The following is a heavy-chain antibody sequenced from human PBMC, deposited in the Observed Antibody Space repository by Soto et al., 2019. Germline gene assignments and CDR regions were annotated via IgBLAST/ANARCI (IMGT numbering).Heavy chain of an antibody. V-gene: IGHV1-69*13. D-gene: IGHD6-19*01. Sequence: GASVKVSCKASGGTFSSYAISWVRQAPGQGLEWMGGIIPIFGTANYAQKFQGRVTITADESTSTAYMELSSLRSEDTAVYYCARGREQWLAYDAFDIWGQGTMVTVSS. CDR2: IIPIFGTA. CDR1: GGTFSSYA. CDR3: ARGREQWLAYDAFDI. J-gene: IGHJ3*02.